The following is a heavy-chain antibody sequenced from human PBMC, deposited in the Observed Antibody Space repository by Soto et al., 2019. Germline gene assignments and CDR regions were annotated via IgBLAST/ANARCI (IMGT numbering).Heavy chain of an antibody. CDR1: GGSISSGDYY. Sequence: TVSGGSISSGDYYWSWIRQPPGKGLEWIGYIYYSGSTYYNPSLKSRVTISVDTSKNQFSLKLSSVTAADTAVYYCARVALPGYYDSSGSYYFDYWGQGTLVTVSS. J-gene: IGHJ4*02. CDR2: IYYSGST. V-gene: IGHV4-30-4*01. CDR3: ARVALPGYYDSSGSYYFDY. D-gene: IGHD3-22*01.